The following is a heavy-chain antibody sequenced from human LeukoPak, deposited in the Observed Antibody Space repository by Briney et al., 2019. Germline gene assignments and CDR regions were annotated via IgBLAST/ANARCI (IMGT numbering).Heavy chain of an antibody. J-gene: IGHJ3*02. CDR1: GGTFNNYG. CDR3: ARSGGLGASNADAFDI. D-gene: IGHD1-26*01. V-gene: IGHV1-69*13. Sequence: SVKVSCKGSGGTFNNYGLNWVRQAPGQGLEWMGGIIPVYGTANYAQKFRDRVTITSDESASTTYMELSSLRSEDTAVYYCARSGGLGASNADAFDIWGQGTTVTVSS. CDR2: IIPVYGTA.